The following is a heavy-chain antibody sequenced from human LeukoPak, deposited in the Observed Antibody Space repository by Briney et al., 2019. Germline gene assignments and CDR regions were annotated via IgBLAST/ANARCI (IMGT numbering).Heavy chain of an antibody. D-gene: IGHD2-2*01. CDR3: ATGVVVVPAATPADFRDY. CDR1: GYTLTELS. CDR2: FDPEDGET. J-gene: IGHJ4*02. V-gene: IGHV1-24*01. Sequence: GASVKVSCKVSGYTLTELSMHWVRQAPGKGLEWMGRFDPEDGETIYAQKFQGRVTMTEDTSTDTAYMELSSLRSEDTAVYYCATGVVVVPAATPADFRDYWGQGTLVTVSS.